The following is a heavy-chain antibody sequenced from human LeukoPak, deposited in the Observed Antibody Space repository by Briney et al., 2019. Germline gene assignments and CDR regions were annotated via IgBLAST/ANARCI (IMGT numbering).Heavy chain of an antibody. CDR1: GFTVSNTF. V-gene: IGHV3-53*01. Sequence: GGSLRLSCAASGFTVSNTFMSWVRQAPGKGLEWVSVIYSVGTTYYADSVKGRFTISRDNSKNTLYLHMDSLRAEDTAVYYCARGSGWLDYWGQGTLVTVSS. J-gene: IGHJ4*02. CDR2: IYSVGTT. D-gene: IGHD6-19*01. CDR3: ARGSGWLDY.